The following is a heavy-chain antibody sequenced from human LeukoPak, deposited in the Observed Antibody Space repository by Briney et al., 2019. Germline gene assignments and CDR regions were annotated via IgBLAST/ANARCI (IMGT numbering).Heavy chain of an antibody. CDR1: GGSFSGYY. V-gene: IGHV4-34*01. CDR3: ARKEYYYGMDV. CDR2: INHSGST. Sequence: PSETLSLTCAVYGGSFSGYYWSWIRQPPGKGLEWIGEINHSGSTNYNPSLKSRVTISVDTSKHQFSLKLSSVTAADTAVYYCARKEYYYGMDVWGQGTTVTVSS. J-gene: IGHJ6*02.